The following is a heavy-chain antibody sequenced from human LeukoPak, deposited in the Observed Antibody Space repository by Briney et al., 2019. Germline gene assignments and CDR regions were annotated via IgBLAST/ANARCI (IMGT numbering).Heavy chain of an antibody. CDR3: AKVGTPQVSTWYDL. V-gene: IGHV3-30*18. D-gene: IGHD7-27*01. Sequence: GMSLRLSCAASGVTLSPYGMHWVRQAPGKGLEWVAVISYEGGTQHYADSVKGRFIISRDNPRNTLYLQMNILRTEDTAVYYCAKVGTPQVSTWYDLWGQGTQVIVSS. CDR2: ISYEGGTQ. CDR1: GVTLSPYG. J-gene: IGHJ5*02.